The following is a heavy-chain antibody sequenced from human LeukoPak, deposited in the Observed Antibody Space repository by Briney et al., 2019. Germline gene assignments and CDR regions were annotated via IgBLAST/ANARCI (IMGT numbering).Heavy chain of an antibody. D-gene: IGHD6-25*01. CDR3: ARAIAAPIGYYYYYMDV. CDR1: GFTFSSYW. V-gene: IGHV3-7*04. J-gene: IGHJ6*03. Sequence: PGGSLRLSCAASGFTFSSYWMSRVRQAPGKGLEWVANIKQDGSEKYYVDSVKGRFTISRDNAKNSLYLQMNSLRAEDTAVYYCARAIAAPIGYYYYYMDVWGKGTTVTVSS. CDR2: IKQDGSEK.